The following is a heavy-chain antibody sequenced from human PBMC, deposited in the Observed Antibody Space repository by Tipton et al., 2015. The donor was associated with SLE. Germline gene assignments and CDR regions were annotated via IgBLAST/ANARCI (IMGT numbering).Heavy chain of an antibody. J-gene: IGHJ3*02. D-gene: IGHD2-15*01. CDR1: GGSISSYY. Sequence: TLSLTCTVSGGSISSYYWSWIRQPPGKGLEWIGYIYYSGNTNYNPSLKSRVTISVDTSKNHFSLRLSSVTAADTAVYYCARVLLSTLGAFDIWGQGTMVTVSS. CDR3: ARVLLSTLGAFDI. CDR2: IYYSGNT. V-gene: IGHV4-59*08.